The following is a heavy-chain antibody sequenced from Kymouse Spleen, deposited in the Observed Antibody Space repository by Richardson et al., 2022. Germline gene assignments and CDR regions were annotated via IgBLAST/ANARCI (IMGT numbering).Heavy chain of an antibody. V-gene: IGHV3-20*d01. CDR1: GFTFDDYG. D-gene: IGHD6-6*01. CDR2: INWNGGST. J-gene: IGHJ6*02. CDR3: ARDGEYSSSGFYYYYGMDV. Sequence: EVQLVESGGGVVRPGGSLRLSCAASGFTFDDYGMSWVRQAPGKGLEWVSGINWNGGSTGYADSVKGRFTISRDNAKNSLYLQMNSLRAEDTALYYCARDGEYSSSGFYYYYGMDVWGQGTTVTVSS.